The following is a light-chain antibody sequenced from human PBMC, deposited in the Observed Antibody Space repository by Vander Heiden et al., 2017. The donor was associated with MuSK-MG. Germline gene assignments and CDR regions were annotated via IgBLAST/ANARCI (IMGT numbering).Light chain of an antibody. V-gene: IGLV1-40*01. CDR1: SSNIGAGDD. J-gene: IGLJ2*01. CDR2: GNN. CDR3: QTSDRGLSGDVV. Sequence: QSVLTQPPSVSGAPGQRVTISCTGSSSNIGAGDDVHWYQQVPGKAPKLLIDGNNNRPSGVPDRFSCSKSGTSASPAVTGLQAEDEAEYYCQTSDRGLSGDVVFGGGTKLTVL.